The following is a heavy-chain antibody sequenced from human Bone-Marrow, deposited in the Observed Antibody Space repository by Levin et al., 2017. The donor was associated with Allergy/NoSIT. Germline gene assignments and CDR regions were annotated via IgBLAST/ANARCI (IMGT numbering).Heavy chain of an antibody. V-gene: IGHV3-48*04. D-gene: IGHD6-13*01. CDR1: GFTFSCYS. CDR3: ARKRSSSWYFWFDP. J-gene: IGHJ5*02. CDR2: ISSSSNTM. Sequence: GGSLRLSCAASGFTFSCYSMNWVRQAPGKGLEWISYISSSSNTMYYADPVKGRFTISRDNAKNSLFLQMSSLRAEDTAVYYCARKRSSSWYFWFDPWGQGTLVTVSS.